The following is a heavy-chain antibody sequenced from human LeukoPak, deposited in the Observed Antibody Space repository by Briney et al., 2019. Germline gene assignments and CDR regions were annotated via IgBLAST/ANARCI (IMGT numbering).Heavy chain of an antibody. D-gene: IGHD3-22*01. CDR1: GGTFSSYA. V-gene: IGHV1-69*04. CDR2: IIPILGIA. J-gene: IGHJ6*02. Sequence: SVKVSCKASGGTFSSYAISWVRQAPGQGLEWMGRIIPILGIANYAQKFQGRVTIIADKSTSTAYMELCSLRSEDTAVYYCARDFLFTYYYDSSGYYRYYYYYYGMDVWGQGTTVTVSS. CDR3: ARDFLFTYYYDSSGYYRYYYYYYGMDV.